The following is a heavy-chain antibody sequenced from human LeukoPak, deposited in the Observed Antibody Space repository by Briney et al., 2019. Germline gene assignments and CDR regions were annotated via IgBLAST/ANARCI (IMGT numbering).Heavy chain of an antibody. CDR1: GYTFTSYY. CDR3: AREESGGYFDY. V-gene: IGHV1-46*01. Sequence: ASVKVSCKASGYTFTSYYMHWVRQAPGQGLEWMGLINPSGAGTNYAQKFQGRVTMTRDTSTSTVYMELSSLRSEDTAVYYCAREESGGYFDYWGQGTLVAVSS. D-gene: IGHD2-8*02. CDR2: INPSGAGT. J-gene: IGHJ4*02.